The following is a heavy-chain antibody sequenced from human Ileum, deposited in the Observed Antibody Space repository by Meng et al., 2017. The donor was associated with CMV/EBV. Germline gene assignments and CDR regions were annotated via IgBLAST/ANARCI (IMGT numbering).Heavy chain of an antibody. Sequence: QVQLEESGPGLLKPSETLSLTCTVSGGSINNYYWSWIRQPPGKGLEWIGYVYYTGRTEYNPSLKSRISISVDTSKNQFSLKLNSVTTADTAMYYCTRDLGTSSSGVWGQGTLVTVSS. V-gene: IGHV4-59*01. CDR1: GGSINNYY. CDR2: VYYTGRT. J-gene: IGHJ4*02. D-gene: IGHD6-6*01. CDR3: TRDLGTSSSGV.